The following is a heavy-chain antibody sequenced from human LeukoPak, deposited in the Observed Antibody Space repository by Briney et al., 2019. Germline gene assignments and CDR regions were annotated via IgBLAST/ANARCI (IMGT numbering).Heavy chain of an antibody. CDR2: IYHSGST. D-gene: IGHD3-22*01. Sequence: PSQTLSLTCTVSGGSISSGGYYWSWIRQPPGKGLEWIGYIYHSGSTYYNPSLKSRVTISVDRSKNQFSLKLSSVTAADTAVYYCARGGTGYDSSGYDDYWGQGTLVTVSS. CDR3: ARGGTGYDSSGYDDY. CDR1: GGSISSGGYY. V-gene: IGHV4-30-2*01. J-gene: IGHJ4*02.